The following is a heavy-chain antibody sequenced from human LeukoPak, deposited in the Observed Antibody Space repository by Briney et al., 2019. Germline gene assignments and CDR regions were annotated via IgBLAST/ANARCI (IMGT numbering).Heavy chain of an antibody. CDR1: GLNFNSYG. V-gene: IGHV3-30*02. CDR3: SKVLCYERSGYYPDH. J-gene: IGHJ4*02. D-gene: IGHD3-22*01. Sequence: GGSLRLSCKASGLNFNSYGMHWGRQAPGKGLEWVASIRYGGSDKYYADSVKGRFTISRDNSKQTLYLQVNSLRAEGTAVYYFSKVLCYERSGYYPDHWGQGTLVTVSS. CDR2: IRYGGSDK.